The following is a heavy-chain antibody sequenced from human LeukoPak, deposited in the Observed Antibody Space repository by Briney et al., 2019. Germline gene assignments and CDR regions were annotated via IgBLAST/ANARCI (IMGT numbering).Heavy chain of an antibody. CDR1: GGSISSSSYY. D-gene: IGHD3-10*01. V-gene: IGHV4-39*01. CDR3: ARHRLLWFGEPDY. CDR2: IYYSGST. J-gene: IGHJ4*02. Sequence: PSETLSLTCTVSGGSISSSSYYWGWIRQPPGKGLEWIGSIYYSGSTYYNPSLKSRVTISVDTSKNQFSLKLSSVTAADTAVYYCARHRLLWFGEPDYWGQGTLVTVSS.